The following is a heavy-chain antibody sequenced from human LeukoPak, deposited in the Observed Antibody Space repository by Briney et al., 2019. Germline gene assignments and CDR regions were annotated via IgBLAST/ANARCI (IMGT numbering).Heavy chain of an antibody. D-gene: IGHD4-23*01. Sequence: ASVKVSCKASGYSFTSYGISWVRQAPGQGLEWMGTINPSGGSTSYAQRFQGRVTMTRDTSTSTVYMELSSLRSEDTAVYYCASLVGTFDYWGQGTLLTVSS. CDR1: GYSFTSYG. J-gene: IGHJ4*02. CDR3: ASLVGTFDY. CDR2: INPSGGST. V-gene: IGHV1-46*01.